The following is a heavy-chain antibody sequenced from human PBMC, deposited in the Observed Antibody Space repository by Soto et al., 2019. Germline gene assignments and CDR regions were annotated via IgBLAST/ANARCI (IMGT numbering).Heavy chain of an antibody. CDR2: IYHSGST. D-gene: IGHD3-16*01. CDR3: ASDALGVSHDAFDI. V-gene: IGHV4-4*02. J-gene: IGHJ3*02. Sequence: QVQLQESGPGLVKPSGTLSLTCAVSGGSISSSNWWSWVRQPPGKGLEWIGEIYHSGSTNYNPSPQSLVAISVDKSKNQFSLKLSSVTAADTAVYYCASDALGVSHDAFDIWGQGTMVTVSS. CDR1: GGSISSSNW.